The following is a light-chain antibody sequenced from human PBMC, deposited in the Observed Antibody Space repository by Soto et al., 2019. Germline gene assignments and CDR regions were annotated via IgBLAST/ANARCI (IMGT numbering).Light chain of an antibody. CDR3: HQYYTPQIT. CDR1: QSLLYRSTNNNY. Sequence: DIVLTQNPDSLPLSLGETATIKCKSSQSLLYRSTNNNYLAWYQQKPGQSPKVIMYWASTRASGVPDRFSGSGSGTDFTLTIRNLQPEDVAVYYCHQYYTPQITFGGGTKV. V-gene: IGKV4-1*01. J-gene: IGKJ4*01. CDR2: WAS.